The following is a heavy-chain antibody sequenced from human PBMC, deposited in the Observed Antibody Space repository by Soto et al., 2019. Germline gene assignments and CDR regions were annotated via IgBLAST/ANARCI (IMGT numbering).Heavy chain of an antibody. CDR2: VYYAGST. V-gene: IGHV4-39*07. D-gene: IGHD4-4*01. CDR1: GGSISTDSHY. J-gene: IGHJ4*02. CDR3: ARGMTTVTTLDY. Sequence: KPSETLSLTCTVSGGSISTDSHYWGWIRQPPGKGLEWIGSVYYAGSTYKNPSLHSRVTISVDRSKNQFSLKLSSVTAADTAVYYCARGMTTVTTLDYWGQGTLVTVS.